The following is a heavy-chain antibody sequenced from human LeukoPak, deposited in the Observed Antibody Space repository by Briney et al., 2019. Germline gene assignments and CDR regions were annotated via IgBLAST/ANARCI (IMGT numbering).Heavy chain of an antibody. J-gene: IGHJ6*02. Sequence: GGSLRLSCAASGFTFSSYAMSWVRQAPGKGLEWVSAISGSGGSTYYADSVKGRFTISRDNSKNTLYLQMNSLRAEDTAVYYCAKAVGMGYYYYGMDVCGQGTTVTVSS. CDR2: ISGSGGST. V-gene: IGHV3-23*01. CDR1: GFTFSSYA. D-gene: IGHD1-14*01. CDR3: AKAVGMGYYYYGMDV.